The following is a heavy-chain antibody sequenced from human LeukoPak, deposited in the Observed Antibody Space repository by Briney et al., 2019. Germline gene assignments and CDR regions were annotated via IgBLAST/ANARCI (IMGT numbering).Heavy chain of an antibody. J-gene: IGHJ4*02. CDR3: AREQALRGDPQPFDY. CDR1: GYTFTSYD. CDR2: MNLNSGNT. Sequence: ASVKVSCKASGYTFTSYDLNWVRQATGQELEWMGWMNLNSGNTGYAQKFQGRVTMTRNTSISTAYMELSSLRSEDTAVYYCAREQALRGDPQPFDYWGQGTLVTVSS. D-gene: IGHD5-12*01. V-gene: IGHV1-8*02.